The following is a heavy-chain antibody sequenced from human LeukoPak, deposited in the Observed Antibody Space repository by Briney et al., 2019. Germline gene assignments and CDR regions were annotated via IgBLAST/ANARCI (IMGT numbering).Heavy chain of an antibody. CDR3: ARLTSSGWYFGVYYPAAGWFDP. Sequence: PSETLSLTCTVSGGSISSYYWSWIRQPPGKGLEWIGYIYYSGSTNYNPSLKSRVTISVDTSKNQFSLKLSSVTAADTAVYYCARLTSSGWYFGVYYPAAGWFDPWGQGTLVTVSS. V-gene: IGHV4-59*08. D-gene: IGHD6-19*01. CDR1: GGSISSYY. CDR2: IYYSGST. J-gene: IGHJ5*02.